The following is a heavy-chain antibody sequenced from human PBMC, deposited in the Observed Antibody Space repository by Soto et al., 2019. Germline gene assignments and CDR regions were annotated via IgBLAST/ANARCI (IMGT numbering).Heavy chain of an antibody. CDR2: IYTSGST. J-gene: IGHJ6*02. CDR3: ARDKGRITNYYYYGMDV. D-gene: IGHD1-20*01. CDR1: GGSISSYY. Sequence: SSETLSLTCTVSGGSISSYYWSWIRQPAGKGLEWIGRIYTSGSTNYNPSLKSRVTMSVDTSKNQFSLKLSSVTAADTAVYYCARDKGRITNYYYYGMDVWGQGTTVTVSS. V-gene: IGHV4-4*07.